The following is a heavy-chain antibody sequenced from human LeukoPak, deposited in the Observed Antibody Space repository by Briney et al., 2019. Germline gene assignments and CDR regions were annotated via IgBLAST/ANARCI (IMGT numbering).Heavy chain of an antibody. CDR1: GFTFSSYA. Sequence: PGGSLRLSCAASGFTFSSYAMSWVRQAPGKGLEWVSAISGSGGSTYYADSVKGRFTISRDNSKNTLYLQMNSLRAEDTAVYYCAKADYDFWSGSGDYWGQGTLVTVSS. J-gene: IGHJ4*02. D-gene: IGHD3-3*01. V-gene: IGHV3-23*01. CDR2: ISGSGGST. CDR3: AKADYDFWSGSGDY.